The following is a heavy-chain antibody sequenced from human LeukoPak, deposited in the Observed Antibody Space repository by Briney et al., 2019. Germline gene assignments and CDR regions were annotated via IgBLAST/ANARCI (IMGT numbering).Heavy chain of an antibody. CDR1: GVSISSYY. Sequence: SSETLSLTCTVSGVSISSYYWSWIRQPPGKGLEWIGYIYYSGSTNYNPSLKSRVTISVDTSKNQFSLKLSSVTAADTAVYYCARVPVYDYYGMDVWGQGTTVTVSS. V-gene: IGHV4-59*01. D-gene: IGHD2/OR15-2a*01. J-gene: IGHJ6*02. CDR2: IYYSGST. CDR3: ARVPVYDYYGMDV.